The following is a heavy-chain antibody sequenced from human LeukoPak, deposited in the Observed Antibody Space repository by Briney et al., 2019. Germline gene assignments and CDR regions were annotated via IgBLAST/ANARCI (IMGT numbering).Heavy chain of an antibody. CDR1: NYSNSSGYY. CDR3: ARDLPSIARLYYFDY. CDR2: IYHSGST. J-gene: IGHJ4*02. D-gene: IGHD6-6*01. V-gene: IGHV4-38-2*02. Sequence: PSETLSLPCTVSNYSNSSGYYWGWIRQPPGKGLEWIGSIYHSGSTYYNPSLKSRVTISVDTSKNQFSLKLSSVTAADTAVYYCARDLPSIARLYYFDYWGQGTLVTVSS.